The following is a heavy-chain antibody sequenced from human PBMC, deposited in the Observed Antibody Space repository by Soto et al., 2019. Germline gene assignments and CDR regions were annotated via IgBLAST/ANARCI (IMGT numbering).Heavy chain of an antibody. J-gene: IGHJ6*02. V-gene: IGHV4-59*01. CDR1: GGSISSYY. D-gene: IGHD3-22*01. CDR2: IYYSGST. CDR3: ARGIVRYDSSGYYYGDYYYYYGMDV. Sequence: QVQLQESGPGLVKPSETLSLTCTVSGGSISSYYWSWIRQPPGKGLEWIGYIYYSGSTNYNPSLKSRVTISVDTSKNQFSLKLSSVTAADTAVYYCARGIVRYDSSGYYYGDYYYYYGMDVWGQGTTVTVSS.